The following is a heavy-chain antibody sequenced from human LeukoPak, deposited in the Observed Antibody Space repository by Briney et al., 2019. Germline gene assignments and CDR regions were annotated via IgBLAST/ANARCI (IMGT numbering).Heavy chain of an antibody. CDR2: IWYDGSNK. D-gene: IGHD2-2*01. Sequence: GGSLRLSCAASGLTFSDYGMHWVRQAPGKGLEWVAVIWYDGSNKYYADSVRGRYTISRDNSKNTLYLQMNSLRAEDTAVYYCAGDRTSSPGFWFDPWGQGTLVTVSS. V-gene: IGHV3-33*01. CDR1: GLTFSDYG. J-gene: IGHJ5*02. CDR3: AGDRTSSPGFWFDP.